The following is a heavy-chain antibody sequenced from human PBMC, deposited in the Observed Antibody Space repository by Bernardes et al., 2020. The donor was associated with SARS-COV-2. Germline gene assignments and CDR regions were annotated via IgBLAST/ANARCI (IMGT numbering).Heavy chain of an antibody. J-gene: IGHJ6*02. Sequence: GGSLRLWCAASGFTLSTYAMHWVRQAPGKGLEWVALISYDGSNKYHADSVKGRFTISRDNSKNTLYLQMNSLRAEDTAVYYCARGYGGNYYYGMDVWGQGTTVTVSS. CDR3: ARGYGGNYYYGMDV. CDR1: GFTLSTYA. D-gene: IGHD4-17*01. V-gene: IGHV3-30-3*01. CDR2: ISYDGSNK.